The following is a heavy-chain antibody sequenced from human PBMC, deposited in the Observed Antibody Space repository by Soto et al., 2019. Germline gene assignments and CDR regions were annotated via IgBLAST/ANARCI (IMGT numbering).Heavy chain of an antibody. CDR2: INHSGST. J-gene: IGHJ4*02. V-gene: IGHV4-34*01. CDR1: GGSFSGYY. CDR3: ARKNLDTAMASLDY. Sequence: QVQLQQWGAGLLKPSETLSLTCAVYGGSFSGYYWSWIRQPPGKGLEWIGEINHSGSTNYNPSLKSRVTISVDTSKNQFSLKLSSVTAADTAVYYCARKNLDTAMASLDYWGQGTLVTVSS. D-gene: IGHD5-18*01.